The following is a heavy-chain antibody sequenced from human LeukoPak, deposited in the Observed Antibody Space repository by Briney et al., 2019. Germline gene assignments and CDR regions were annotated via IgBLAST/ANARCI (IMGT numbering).Heavy chain of an antibody. D-gene: IGHD3-22*01. CDR3: ARDRYYYDSSGWAFDI. CDR1: GFTFRSYW. V-gene: IGHV3-7*05. CDR2: IKQDGSEK. Sequence: AGGSLRLSCAASGFTFRSYWMHWVRQAPGKGLEWVANIKQDGSEKYYVDSVKGRFTISRDNAKNSLFLQMNSLRAEDTAVYYCARDRYYYDSSGWAFDIWGQGTMVTVSS. J-gene: IGHJ3*02.